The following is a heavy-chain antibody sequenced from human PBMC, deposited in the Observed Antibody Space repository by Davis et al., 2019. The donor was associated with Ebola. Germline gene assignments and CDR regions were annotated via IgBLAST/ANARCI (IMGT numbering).Heavy chain of an antibody. CDR3: ARVEPQGAFDI. V-gene: IGHV3-33*01. CDR1: GFTFSSYG. Sequence: GESLKISCAASGFTFSSYGMHWVRQAPGKGLEWVAVIWYDGSNKYYADSVKGRFTISRDNSKNTLYLQMNSLRAEDTAVYYCARVEPQGAFDIWSQGTMVTVSS. J-gene: IGHJ3*02. D-gene: IGHD1-14*01. CDR2: IWYDGSNK.